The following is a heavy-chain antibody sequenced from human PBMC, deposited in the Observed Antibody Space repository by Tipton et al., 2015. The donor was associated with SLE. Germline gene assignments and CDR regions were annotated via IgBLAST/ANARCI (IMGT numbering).Heavy chain of an antibody. V-gene: IGHV4-39*01. CDR3: ARHVSSYDFWSEGYYMDV. CDR2: IYYSGNT. CDR1: GGSISIIDYY. D-gene: IGHD3-3*01. J-gene: IGHJ6*03. Sequence: TLSLTCTVSGGSISIIDYYWGWIRPPPGKGLEWIWSIYYSGNTYYNTSLKSRVTISVDTSKNQFSLKLSSVTAADTAVYYCARHVSSYDFWSEGYYMDVWGKGAAVTVSS.